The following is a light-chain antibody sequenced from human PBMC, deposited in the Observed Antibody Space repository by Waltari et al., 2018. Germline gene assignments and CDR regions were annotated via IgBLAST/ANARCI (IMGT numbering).Light chain of an antibody. J-gene: IGKJ2*01. V-gene: IGKV1-5*03. CDR3: QQYNTYYT. CDR2: KAS. Sequence: DVRMTQSTSSLSASVGDTVPITCRASQSIRSWLAWYQQKAEKAPKLLIYKASTLESGVPSRFSGSGSRTEFTLTISSLQPDDLATYYSQQYNTYYTFGQGTNLEIK. CDR1: QSIRSW.